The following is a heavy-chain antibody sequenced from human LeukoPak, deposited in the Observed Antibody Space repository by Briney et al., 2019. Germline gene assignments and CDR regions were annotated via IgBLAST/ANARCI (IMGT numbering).Heavy chain of an antibody. CDR3: ARDSSQYYFDY. D-gene: IGHD6-13*01. CDR1: GFTFSSYA. CDR2: MSYDGSNK. V-gene: IGHV3-30*04. J-gene: IGHJ4*02. Sequence: GGSLRLSCAASGFTFSSYALHWVRQAPGKGLEWVAVMSYDGSNKYYADSVKGRFTISRDNSKNTLYLQMNSLRAEDTAVYYCARDSSQYYFDYWGQGTLVTVSS.